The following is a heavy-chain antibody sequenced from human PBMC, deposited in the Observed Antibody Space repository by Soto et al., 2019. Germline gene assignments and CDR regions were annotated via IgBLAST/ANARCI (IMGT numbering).Heavy chain of an antibody. J-gene: IGHJ3*02. CDR3: ARGKAYTSYIPPYNAFDI. Sequence: QVQLVQSGAEVKKPGSSVKVSCKASGGTFSSYAIGWVRQAPGQGLEWMGGIIPLFGTAKYAQNFQGRVTITADKSTSTAYMDLTSLRSEDTAVYYCARGKAYTSYIPPYNAFDIWGQGTMVIVSS. V-gene: IGHV1-69*06. D-gene: IGHD2-2*01. CDR2: IIPLFGTA. CDR1: GGTFSSYA.